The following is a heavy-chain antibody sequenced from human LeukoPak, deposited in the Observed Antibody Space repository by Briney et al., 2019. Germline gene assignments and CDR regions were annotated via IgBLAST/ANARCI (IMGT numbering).Heavy chain of an antibody. CDR2: ISNSGDDT. CDR1: GFTFNSHA. CDR3: AKSPCGGGSCYTGFDD. V-gene: IGHV3-23*01. D-gene: IGHD2-15*01. Sequence: GGSLRLSCGASGFTFNSHAVSWVRQAPGRGLEWVSTISNSGDDTYYADSVKGRFTISRDNSKNTLYLQITSLRVEDTAVYYCAKSPCGGGSCYTGFDDWGQGTLLTVS. J-gene: IGHJ4*02.